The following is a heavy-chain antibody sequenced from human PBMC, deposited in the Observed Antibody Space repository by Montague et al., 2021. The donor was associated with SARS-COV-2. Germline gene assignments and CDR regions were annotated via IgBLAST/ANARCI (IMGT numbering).Heavy chain of an antibody. CDR3: ARIPVGSKYYFDF. Sequence: CAISGDSVSSNIATWNRIRQSPSRGLEWLGRTYYRSKWYNDYAESVKGRITIDPDTSKHQFSLHLNSVTPEDTAVYYCARIPVGSKYYFDFWGQGTLVTVSS. D-gene: IGHD2-2*01. J-gene: IGHJ4*02. CDR2: TYYRSKWYN. V-gene: IGHV6-1*01. CDR1: GDSVSSNIAT.